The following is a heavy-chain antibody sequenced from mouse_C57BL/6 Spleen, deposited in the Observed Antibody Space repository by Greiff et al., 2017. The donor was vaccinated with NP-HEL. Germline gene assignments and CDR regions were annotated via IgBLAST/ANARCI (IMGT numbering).Heavy chain of an antibody. Sequence: EVQLQQSGPELVKPGASVKMSCKASGYTFTDYNMHWVKQSHGKSLEWIGYINPNNGGTSYNQKFKGKATLTVYKSSSKAYMELRSLTSEDSAVYYCARAEYYGSSYEAMDYWGQGTSVTVSS. V-gene: IGHV1-22*01. J-gene: IGHJ4*01. D-gene: IGHD1-1*01. CDR3: ARAEYYGSSYEAMDY. CDR2: INPNNGGT. CDR1: GYTFTDYN.